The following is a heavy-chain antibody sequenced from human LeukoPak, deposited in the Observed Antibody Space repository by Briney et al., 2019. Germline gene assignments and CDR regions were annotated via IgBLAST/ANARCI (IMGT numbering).Heavy chain of an antibody. CDR1: GFTCSTYA. V-gene: IGHV3-30*04. CDR3: ARARSSSGYGDAFDI. Sequence: HPGGSLTLSCAASGFTCSTYARHWLRQAPGKGLEWLAVISYGGTNNYYADSVKGRFSIYRDNSKNTLYLQMNRLRAADTAVYYCARARSSSGYGDAFDIWGQGTMVTVSS. D-gene: IGHD5-18*01. J-gene: IGHJ3*02. CDR2: ISYGGTNN.